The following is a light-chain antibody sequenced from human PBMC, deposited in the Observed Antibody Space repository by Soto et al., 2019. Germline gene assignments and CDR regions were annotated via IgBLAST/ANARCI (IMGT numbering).Light chain of an antibody. V-gene: IGKV1D-12*01. CDR3: QQANSFPWT. Sequence: DIQMTQSPSSVSASVGDRVTITCRASQDISGWLAWFQQKPGKAPNLLIYAASILQSGVPSRFSGSGSGTDFTLTITYLQPEDFATYYCQQANSFPWTCGQGTKVEL. CDR2: AAS. CDR1: QDISGW. J-gene: IGKJ1*01.